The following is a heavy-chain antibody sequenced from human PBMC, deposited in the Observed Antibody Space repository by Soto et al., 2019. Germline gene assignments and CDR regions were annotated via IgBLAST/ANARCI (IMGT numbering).Heavy chain of an antibody. D-gene: IGHD3-22*01. J-gene: IGHJ4*02. CDR1: GFTFSSYA. Sequence: QVQLVESGGGVVQPGRSLRLSCAASGFTFSSYAMHWVRQAPGKGLEWVAVISYDGSNKYYADSVKGRFTISRDNSKNTLYLQMNSLRAEDTAVYYCARDKGMIVVAPMGYWGQGTLVTVSS. CDR2: ISYDGSNK. V-gene: IGHV3-30-3*01. CDR3: ARDKGMIVVAPMGY.